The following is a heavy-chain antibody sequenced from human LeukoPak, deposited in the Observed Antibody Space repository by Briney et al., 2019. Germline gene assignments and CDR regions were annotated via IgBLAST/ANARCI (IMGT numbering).Heavy chain of an antibody. CDR1: GGSFSGYY. J-gene: IGHJ3*02. CDR3: ARVGYGDDGDAFDI. Sequence: SETLSLTCAVYGGSFSGYYWSWIRQPPGKGLEWIGEINHSGSTNYNPSLKSRVTISVDTSKNQFSLKLSSVTAADTAVYYCARVGYGDDGDAFDIWGQGTMVTASS. CDR2: INHSGST. D-gene: IGHD4-17*01. V-gene: IGHV4-34*01.